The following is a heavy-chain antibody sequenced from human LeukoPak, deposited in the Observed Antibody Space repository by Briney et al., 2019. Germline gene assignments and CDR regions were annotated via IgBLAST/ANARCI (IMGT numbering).Heavy chain of an antibody. CDR2: ITSSSSSI. CDR1: GFTFSSYA. Sequence: PGGSLRLSCAASGFTFSSYAMNWVRQAPGKGLEWVSSITSSSSSIYSADSVKGRLTISRDNARNSLYLEMNSLRDEDTAVYYCARDLAWGAYWGQGTLVTVSS. J-gene: IGHJ4*02. D-gene: IGHD4/OR15-4a*01. V-gene: IGHV3-21*01. CDR3: ARDLAWGAY.